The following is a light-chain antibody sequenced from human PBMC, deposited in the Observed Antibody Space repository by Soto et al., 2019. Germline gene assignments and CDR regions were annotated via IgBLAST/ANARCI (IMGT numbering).Light chain of an antibody. J-gene: IGLJ2*01. Sequence: QSVLTQPASVSGSPGQSITISCTGTSSDVGAYNYVSWYQQHPGRAPKLIIYEVSDRPSGISDRFSGSKSVNTASLTISGLQAEDEADYYCSSYAGSRVLVLGGGTKLTVL. CDR1: SSDVGAYNY. CDR3: SSYAGSRVLV. CDR2: EVS. V-gene: IGLV2-14*01.